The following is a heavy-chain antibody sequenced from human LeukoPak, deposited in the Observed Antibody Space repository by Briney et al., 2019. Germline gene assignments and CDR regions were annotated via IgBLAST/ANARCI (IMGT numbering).Heavy chain of an antibody. CDR1: GYSITSYW. D-gene: IGHD2-2*02. V-gene: IGHV5-51*01. CDR3: ARLPFARYCSSTSCYNYYYYMDV. Sequence: GESLKISCKGSGYSITSYWIGWVRQMPGKGLEWMGIIYPGDSDTRYSPSFQGQVTISADKSISTAYLQWSSLKASDTAMYYCARLPFARYCSSTSCYNYYYYMDVWGKGTTVTVSS. CDR2: IYPGDSDT. J-gene: IGHJ6*03.